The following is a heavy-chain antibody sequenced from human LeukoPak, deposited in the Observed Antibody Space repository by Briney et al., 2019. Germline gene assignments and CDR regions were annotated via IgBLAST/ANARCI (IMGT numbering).Heavy chain of an antibody. CDR3: AKDLYYDFWSGYSLDY. J-gene: IGHJ4*02. Sequence: GGSLRLSCAASGFTFSSYSMNWVRQAPGKGLKWVAFIRYDGSNKYYADSVKGRFTISRDNSKNTLYLQMNSLRAEDTAVYYCAKDLYYDFWSGYSLDYWGQGTLVTVSS. V-gene: IGHV3-30*02. CDR2: IRYDGSNK. CDR1: GFTFSSYS. D-gene: IGHD3-3*01.